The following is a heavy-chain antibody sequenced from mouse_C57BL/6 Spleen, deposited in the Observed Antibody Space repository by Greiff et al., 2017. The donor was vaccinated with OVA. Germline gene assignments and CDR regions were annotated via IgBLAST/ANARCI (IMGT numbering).Heavy chain of an antibody. J-gene: IGHJ3*01. CDR2: IDPEDGDT. CDR3: SSTTVVGTDAY. CDR1: GFNIKDYY. V-gene: IGHV14-1*01. D-gene: IGHD1-1*01. Sequence: EVQLQQSGAELVRPGASVKLSCTASGFNIKDYYMHWVKQRPEQGLEWIGRIDPEDGDTEYAPKFQGKATMTADTYSNTAYMQLRSLTSEATADFYCSSTTVVGTDAYWGQGTLVTVSA.